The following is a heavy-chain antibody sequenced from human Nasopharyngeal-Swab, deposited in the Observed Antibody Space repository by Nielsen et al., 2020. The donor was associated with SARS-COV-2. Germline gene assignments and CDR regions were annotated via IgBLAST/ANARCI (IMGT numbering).Heavy chain of an antibody. D-gene: IGHD3-16*01. CDR3: ARGGGDDYVWGSYNYYFDY. Sequence: GGSLRLSCAASGFTVSSNYMSWVRQAPGKGLEWVSVIYSGGSTYYADSVKGRFTISRDNSKNTLYLQMNSLRAEDKAVYYCARGGGDDYVWGSYNYYFDYWGQGTLVTVSS. V-gene: IGHV3-53*01. CDR2: IYSGGST. J-gene: IGHJ4*02. CDR1: GFTVSSNY.